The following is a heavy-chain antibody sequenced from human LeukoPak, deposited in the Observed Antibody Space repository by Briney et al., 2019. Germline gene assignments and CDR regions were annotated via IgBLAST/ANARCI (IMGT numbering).Heavy chain of an antibody. CDR3: ARRAAAGHFDY. D-gene: IGHD6-13*01. CDR1: GGSISSGGYY. CDR2: IYYSGST. V-gene: IGHV4-31*03. J-gene: IGHJ4*02. Sequence: SETLSLTCTVSGGSISSGGYYWSWIRQHPGKGLEWIGYIYYSGSTYYNPSLKSRVTISVDTSKNQFSLKLSSVTAADTAVYYWARRAAAGHFDYWGQGTLVTVSS.